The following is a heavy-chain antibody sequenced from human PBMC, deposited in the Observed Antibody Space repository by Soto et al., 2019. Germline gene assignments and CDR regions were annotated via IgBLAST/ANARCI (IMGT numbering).Heavy chain of an antibody. CDR3: ARGAITMVRGVSVPYYYYGMDA. CDR1: GYTFTSYG. V-gene: IGHV1-18*01. J-gene: IGHJ6*02. Sequence: ASVKVSCKASGYTFTSYGISWVRQAPGQGLEWMGWISAYNGNTNYAQKLQGRVTMTTDTSTSTAYMELRSLRSDDTAVYYCARGAITMVRGVSVPYYYYGMDAWGQGTTVTVSS. D-gene: IGHD3-10*01. CDR2: ISAYNGNT.